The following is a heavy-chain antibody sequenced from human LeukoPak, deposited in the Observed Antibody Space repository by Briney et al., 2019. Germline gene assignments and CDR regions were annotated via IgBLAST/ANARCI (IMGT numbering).Heavy chain of an antibody. CDR3: AGDGRVTVGATRYGY. D-gene: IGHD1-26*01. CDR1: GFTFSSYS. Sequence: GGSLRLSCAASGFTFSSYSMNWVRQAPGKGLEWVSSISSSSSYIYYADSVKGRFTISRDNAKNSLYLQMNSLRAEDTAVYYCAGDGRVTVGATRYGYWGQGTLVTVSS. J-gene: IGHJ4*02. V-gene: IGHV3-21*01. CDR2: ISSSSSYI.